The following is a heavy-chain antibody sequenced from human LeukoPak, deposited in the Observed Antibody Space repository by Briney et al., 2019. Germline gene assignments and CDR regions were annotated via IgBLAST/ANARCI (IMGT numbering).Heavy chain of an antibody. V-gene: IGHV4-34*01. D-gene: IGHD5-12*01. CDR1: GGSFSGYY. Sequence: PSETLSLTCAVYGGSFSGYYWSWIRQPPGKGLEWIGEINHSGSTNYNPSLKSRVTISVDTSKNQFSLKLSSVTAADTAVYYCSGYDHTVYYYGMDVWGQGTTVTVSS. J-gene: IGHJ6*02. CDR2: INHSGST. CDR3: SGYDHTVYYYGMDV.